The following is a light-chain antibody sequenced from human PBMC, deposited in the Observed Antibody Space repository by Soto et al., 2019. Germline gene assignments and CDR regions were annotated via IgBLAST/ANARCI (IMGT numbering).Light chain of an antibody. V-gene: IGKV3-15*01. CDR1: QRVSSN. CDR3: QQYNNWPPIT. CDR2: GAS. Sequence: EILMTQSPATLSVSPGERATLSCRASQRVSSNFAWYQQKPGKAPRLLIYGASTRATGIPARFSGSGSGTEFSLTISSLPSEDFAVYYCQQYNNWPPITFGQGTRLEIK. J-gene: IGKJ5*01.